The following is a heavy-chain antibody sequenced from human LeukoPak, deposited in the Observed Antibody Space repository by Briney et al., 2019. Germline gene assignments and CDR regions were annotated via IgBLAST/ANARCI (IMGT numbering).Heavy chain of an antibody. V-gene: IGHV3-30*07. CDR1: GFTFTDHS. CDR3: AKGGMITFGGVIVRTYAFDI. J-gene: IGHJ3*02. CDR2: ASSDEMTT. Sequence: GGSLRLSCVASGFTFTDHSMHWVRQPPGKGLEWVAVASSDEMTTFYGDSVKGRFTISRDNSKNTLYLQMNSLRAEDTAVYHCAKGGMITFGGVIVRTYAFDIWGQGTMVTVSS. D-gene: IGHD3-16*02.